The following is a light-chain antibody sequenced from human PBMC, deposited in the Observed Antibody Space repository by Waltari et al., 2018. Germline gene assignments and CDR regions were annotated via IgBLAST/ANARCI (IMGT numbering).Light chain of an antibody. J-gene: IGLJ2*01. CDR3: QSHDSSLSRSV. CDR2: GNN. CDR1: SSNIGAAYA. V-gene: IGLV1-40*01. Sequence: QSVLTQPPSVPGAPGQRVTISCTGSSSNIGAAYAVHWYRQLPPAAPKLRFYGNNVRASGRPDRTSASRPCTSGSLPIAGLQAEDEGGYYCQSHDSSLSRSVFGGGTKLT.